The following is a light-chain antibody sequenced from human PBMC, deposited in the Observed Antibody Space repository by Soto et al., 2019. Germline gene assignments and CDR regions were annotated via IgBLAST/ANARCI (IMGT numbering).Light chain of an antibody. CDR3: QQYENLPT. J-gene: IGKJ5*01. V-gene: IGKV1-33*01. Sequence: DIQMTQSPSSLSASVGDRVAITCQASQNINNYLNWYQQKPGRAPKLLIYDASNLEAGVPSRFRGSGSGTDFTFTISRLQPEDIATYYCQQYENLPTFGQGTRLEIK. CDR2: DAS. CDR1: QNINNY.